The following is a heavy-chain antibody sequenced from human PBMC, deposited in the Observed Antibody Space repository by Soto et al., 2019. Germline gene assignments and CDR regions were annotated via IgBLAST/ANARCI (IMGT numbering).Heavy chain of an antibody. V-gene: IGHV3-48*02. CDR3: AREGYSYGLDY. CDR1: GFTFSSYR. Sequence: PGGSLRLSCAASGFTFSSYRMNWVRQAPGKGLEWVSYISSSSSTIYYADSVKGRFTISRDNAKNSLDLQMNSLRDEDTAVYYCAREGYSYGLDYWGQGTLVTVSS. J-gene: IGHJ4*02. D-gene: IGHD5-18*01. CDR2: ISSSSSTI.